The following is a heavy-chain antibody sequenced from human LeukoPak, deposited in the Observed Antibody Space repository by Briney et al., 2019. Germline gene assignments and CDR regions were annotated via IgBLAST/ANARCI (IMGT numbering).Heavy chain of an antibody. CDR2: INSDGSST. Sequence: GGSLRLSCAASGFTFSSYWMHWVRQAPGKGLVWVSRINSDGSSTSYVDSVKGRFTISRDNAKNTLYLQMNSLRAEDTAVYYCARVPQRKDAFDIWGQGTMVTVSS. J-gene: IGHJ3*02. CDR3: ARVPQRKDAFDI. D-gene: IGHD2-2*01. V-gene: IGHV3-74*01. CDR1: GFTFSSYW.